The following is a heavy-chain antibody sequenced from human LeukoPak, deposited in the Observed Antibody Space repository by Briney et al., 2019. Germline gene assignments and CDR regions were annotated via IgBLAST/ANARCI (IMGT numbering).Heavy chain of an antibody. D-gene: IGHD1-1*01. J-gene: IGHJ5*02. Sequence: SETLSLTCTVSGGSISSYYWSWIRQPPGKGLEWIGYIYYSGSTNYNPSLKSRVTISVDTSKNQFSLQLNSVTLEDTAVYYCAGGPGTLHHWGQGTQVTVSS. CDR1: GGSISSYY. CDR3: AGGPGTLHH. CDR2: IYYSGST. V-gene: IGHV4-59*12.